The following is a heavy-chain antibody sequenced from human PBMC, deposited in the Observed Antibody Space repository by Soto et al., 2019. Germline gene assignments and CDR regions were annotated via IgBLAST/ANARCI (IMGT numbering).Heavy chain of an antibody. CDR3: ASLSRFALDY. V-gene: IGHV3-21*01. Sequence: GGSLRLSCAASGFSFNTYSMNWVHQAPGKGLEWVSSISSSSSYINYANSVKGRFTISRDNAKNSLYLQMNSLRAEDTAVYYCASLSRFALDYWGQGTLVTVSS. CDR1: GFSFNTYS. CDR2: ISSSSSYI. D-gene: IGHD3-10*01. J-gene: IGHJ4*02.